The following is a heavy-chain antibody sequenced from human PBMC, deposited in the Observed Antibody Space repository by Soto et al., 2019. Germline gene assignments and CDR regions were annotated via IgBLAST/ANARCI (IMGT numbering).Heavy chain of an antibody. CDR2: IYYSGST. CDR1: GGSVSSGSYY. J-gene: IGHJ5*02. Sequence: SETLSLTCTVSGGSVSSGSYYWSWIRQPPGKGLEWIGYIYYSGSTNYNPSLKSRVTISVDTSKNQFSLKLSSVTAADTAVYYCARGLETGTTYNWFDPWGQGTLVTVSS. CDR3: ARGLETGTTYNWFDP. D-gene: IGHD1-7*01. V-gene: IGHV4-61*01.